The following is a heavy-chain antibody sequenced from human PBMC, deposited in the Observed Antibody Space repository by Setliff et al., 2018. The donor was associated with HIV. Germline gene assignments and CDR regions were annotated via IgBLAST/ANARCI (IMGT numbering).Heavy chain of an antibody. V-gene: IGHV1-18*01. D-gene: IGHD5-12*01. CDR1: GYTFTSYD. Sequence: ASVKVSCKASGYTFTSYDISWVRQAPGQGLEWMGWINTHTGNTNSAQKFQGRVTITTDESTSTAYMELSSLRSEDTAVYYCARVRERWLQLDYWGQGTLVTVSS. CDR2: INTHTGNT. J-gene: IGHJ4*02. CDR3: ARVRERWLQLDY.